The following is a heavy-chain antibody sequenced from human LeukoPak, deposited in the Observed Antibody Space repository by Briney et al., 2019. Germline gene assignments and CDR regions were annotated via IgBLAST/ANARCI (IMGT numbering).Heavy chain of an antibody. CDR3: ARAITIFDYYYMDV. V-gene: IGHV1-8*01. CDR1: GDTFTTYD. D-gene: IGHD3-3*01. Sequence: ASVKVSCNISGDTFTTYDINWLRQATGQGLEWMGWMNPKSGNTVYAQKFQGRLTLTRDISISTAYMELSSLRSEDTAVYFCARAITIFDYYYMDVWGKGTTVTVSS. J-gene: IGHJ6*03. CDR2: MNPKSGNT.